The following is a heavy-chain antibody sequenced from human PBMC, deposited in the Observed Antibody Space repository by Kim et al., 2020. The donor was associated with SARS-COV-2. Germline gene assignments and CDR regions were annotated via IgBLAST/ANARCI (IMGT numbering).Heavy chain of an antibody. Sequence: GGSLRLSCAASGFTFSGSAMHWVRQASGKGLEWVGRIRSKANSYATAYAASVKGRFTISRDDSKTTTYLQMNSLKTEDTSVYYCTRVTGTRLAFWDAFDLWGQGTMVTVSS. V-gene: IGHV3-73*01. J-gene: IGHJ3*01. CDR1: GFTFSGSA. CDR3: TRVTGTRLAFWDAFDL. D-gene: IGHD1-1*01. CDR2: IRSKANSYAT.